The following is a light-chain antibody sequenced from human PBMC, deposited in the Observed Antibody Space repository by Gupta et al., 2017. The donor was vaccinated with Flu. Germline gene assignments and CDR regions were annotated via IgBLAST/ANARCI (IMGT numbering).Light chain of an antibody. J-gene: IGKJ2*03. CDR1: QNLLHSNGHNF. V-gene: IGKV2-28*01. Sequence: DIVVSQSPLSLPVRLGESASICCRSNQNLLHSNGHNFLEWYLQSPGRSPQLLIYLGSNPASRLPDRFSGKASGTDITLKIRMVAAEDVGIYYSRQGLANPNSFGPGTKLEI. CDR2: LGS. CDR3: RQGLANPNS.